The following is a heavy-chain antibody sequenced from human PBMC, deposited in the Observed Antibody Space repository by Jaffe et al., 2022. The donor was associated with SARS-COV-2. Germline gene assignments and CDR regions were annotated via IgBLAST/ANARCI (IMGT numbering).Heavy chain of an antibody. Sequence: QVQLQESGPGLVTPSETLSLTCSVSGGSISSYYWSWIRQPPGKGLEWIGYVYYSGSTNYNPSLKSRVTISVDTSKTQFSLKVSSVTAADTAVYFCARIISVYWYFDLWGRGTLVTVSS. V-gene: IGHV4-59*01. CDR2: VYYSGST. CDR1: GGSISSYY. D-gene: IGHD3-10*01. J-gene: IGHJ2*01. CDR3: ARIISVYWYFDL.